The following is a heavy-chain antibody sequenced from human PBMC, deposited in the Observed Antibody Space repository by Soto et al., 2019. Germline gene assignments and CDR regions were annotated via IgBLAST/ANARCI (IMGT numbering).Heavy chain of an antibody. CDR1: GFTVSSNH. Sequence: PGGSLRLSCAAPGFTVSSNHMSWVSQAQGKGLEWVSVIYSGGSTYYADSVKGRFTISRDNSKNTLYLQMNSLRAEDTAVYYCAREYYDFWSGYLQWFDPWGQGTLVTVSS. CDR3: AREYYDFWSGYLQWFDP. CDR2: IYSGGST. J-gene: IGHJ5*02. D-gene: IGHD3-3*01. V-gene: IGHV3-53*01.